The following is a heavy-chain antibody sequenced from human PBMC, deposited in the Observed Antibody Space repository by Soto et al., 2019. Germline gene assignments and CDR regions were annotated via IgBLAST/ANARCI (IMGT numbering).Heavy chain of an antibody. J-gene: IGHJ4*02. Sequence: SGPTLVNPTQTVTLTCTFSGFSLSTSGVSVCWSRHPPGKALEWLAFIYWNDDKLYRTSMKSRLTITKDNSKKQVVLTMTDMEPSDTATYYCANRVGCSGSFDXWGQGTLVTVSX. CDR1: GFSLSTSGVS. V-gene: IGHV2-5*01. CDR2: IYWNDDK. D-gene: IGHD6-25*01. CDR3: ANRVGCSGSFDX.